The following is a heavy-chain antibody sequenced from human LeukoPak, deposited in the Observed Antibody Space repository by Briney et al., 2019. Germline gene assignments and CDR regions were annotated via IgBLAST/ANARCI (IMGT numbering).Heavy chain of an antibody. D-gene: IGHD4-17*01. CDR3: AREITVTTGWFDP. Sequence: SGGSLRLSCAASGFTFSSYWMSWVRQAPGKGLEWMASIKQDGSEKYYVDSVKGRFTISRDNAKNSLYLQMNSLRAEDTAVYYCAREITVTTGWFDPWGQGTLATVSS. CDR2: IKQDGSEK. V-gene: IGHV3-7*01. J-gene: IGHJ5*02. CDR1: GFTFSSYW.